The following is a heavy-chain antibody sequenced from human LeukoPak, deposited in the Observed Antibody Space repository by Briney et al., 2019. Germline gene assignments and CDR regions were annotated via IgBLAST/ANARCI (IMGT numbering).Heavy chain of an antibody. J-gene: IGHJ6*02. V-gene: IGHV4-31*03. CDR1: GGSISSGGYY. Sequence: SETLSLTCTVSGGSISSGGYYWSWIRQHPGKGLEWIGYIYYSGSTYYNPSLKSRVTISVDTSKNQFSLKLSSVTAADTAVYYCARDATRDYYYYGMDVWGQGTTVTVSS. CDR2: IYYSGST. CDR3: ARDATRDYYYYGMDV.